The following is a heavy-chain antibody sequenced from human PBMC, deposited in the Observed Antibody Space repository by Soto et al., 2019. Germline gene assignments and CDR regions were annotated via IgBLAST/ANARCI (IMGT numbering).Heavy chain of an antibody. Sequence: EVQLLESGGGLVQPGGSLRLSCAASGFSFSRYAMMWVRQAPGKGQEWVAGMTGSGGDIRYADSVKGRFTISKDNSKNTLYLQMNSLRAEDTAIYYCGKDAVYNDGLWLVANWGQGTLVTVSS. V-gene: IGHV3-23*01. CDR3: GKDAVYNDGLWLVAN. CDR1: GFSFSRYA. D-gene: IGHD5-12*01. CDR2: MTGSGGDI. J-gene: IGHJ4*02.